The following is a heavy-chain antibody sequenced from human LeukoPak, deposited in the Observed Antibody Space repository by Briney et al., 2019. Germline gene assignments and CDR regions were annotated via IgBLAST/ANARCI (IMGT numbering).Heavy chain of an antibody. CDR3: ARDFYDFWSGYYHSWFDP. CDR1: GYTFSSYA. V-gene: IGHV1-3*01. D-gene: IGHD3-3*01. Sequence: GASVKVSCKASGYTFSSYAIHWVRQAPGQGLEWMGWINAGVGNTKYSEKFQDRVTVTRDTPATTAYMELSSLRAEDTAVYYCARDFYDFWSGYYHSWFDPWGQGTLVTVSS. J-gene: IGHJ5*02. CDR2: INAGVGNT.